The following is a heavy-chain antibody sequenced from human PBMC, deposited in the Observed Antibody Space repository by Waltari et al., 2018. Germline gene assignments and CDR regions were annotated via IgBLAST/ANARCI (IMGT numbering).Heavy chain of an antibody. CDR3: ARHWKKSGYRFDP. V-gene: IGHV4-39*01. CDR1: GGSISSSSYY. J-gene: IGHJ5*02. CDR2: IYYSWST. D-gene: IGHD5-12*01. Sequence: QLQLQESGPGLVKPSETLSLTCTVSGGSISSSSYYWGWIRQSPGKGLEGIGSIYYSWSTYYNPTLKSRVTISGDTSKNQFSLKLSSVTAADTAVYYCARHWKKSGYRFDPWGKGTLVTVSS.